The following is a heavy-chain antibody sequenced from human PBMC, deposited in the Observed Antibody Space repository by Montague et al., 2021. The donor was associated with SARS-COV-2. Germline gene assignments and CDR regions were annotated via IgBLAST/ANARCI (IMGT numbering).Heavy chain of an antibody. CDR1: GGSVNSGGYY. V-gene: IGHV4-61*08. D-gene: IGHD6-19*01. Sequence: SETLSLTCTVSGGSVNSGGYYWSWIRQPPGKGLEWIGNIYYSGTTNYNPSLKSRVTISVDTPKNQFSLKLMSVTAADTAVYYCARGERGAWYNHYFDYWGQGALVTVSS. J-gene: IGHJ4*02. CDR2: IYYSGTT. CDR3: ARGERGAWYNHYFDY.